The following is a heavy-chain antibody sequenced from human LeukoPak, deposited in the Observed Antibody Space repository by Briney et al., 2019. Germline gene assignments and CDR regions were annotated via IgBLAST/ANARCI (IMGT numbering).Heavy chain of an antibody. D-gene: IGHD2-15*01. CDR3: ARDPRNVGLAP. V-gene: IGHV3-74*01. CDR1: GFSLSGYW. CDR2: NNGDGSTT. J-gene: IGHJ5*02. Sequence: GGSLRLSCVASGFSLSGYWMYWVRQAPGKGLMYISRNNGDGSTTNYADVVKGRFTMSRDNVKNTLYLQMNSLRVEDTAVYYCARDPRNVGLAPWGQGTLVTGSS.